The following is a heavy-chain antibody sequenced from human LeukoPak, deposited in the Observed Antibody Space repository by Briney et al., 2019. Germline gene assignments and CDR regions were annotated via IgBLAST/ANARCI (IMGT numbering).Heavy chain of an antibody. J-gene: IGHJ4*02. CDR2: ITGNSDST. V-gene: IGHV3-23*01. CDR1: GLTFSVSG. CDR3: AKRSCSGTTCYPLDY. D-gene: IGHD2-15*01. Sequence: GGSLRLSCVASGLTFSVSGMHWVRQAPGKGLEWVSAITGNSDSTYYTDSVKGRFTISRDNPKNTLYLQMNNLRAEDTAIYYCAKRSCSGTTCYPLDYWGQGTLVTVSA.